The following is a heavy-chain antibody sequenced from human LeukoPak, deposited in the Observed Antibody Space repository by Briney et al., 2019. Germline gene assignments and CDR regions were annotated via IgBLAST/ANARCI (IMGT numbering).Heavy chain of an antibody. D-gene: IGHD3-10*01. V-gene: IGHV3-23*03. J-gene: IGHJ5*02. CDR3: ASGFYYGSGGFDP. Sequence: PGGSLRLSCAASGFTFSSYAMSWVRQAPGKGLEWVSVIYSGEYTYYADSVKGRFTISRDSFKNTLYLQMNSLRGEDTAVYYCASGFYYGSGGFDPWGQGTLVTVSS. CDR1: GFTFSSYA. CDR2: IYSGEYT.